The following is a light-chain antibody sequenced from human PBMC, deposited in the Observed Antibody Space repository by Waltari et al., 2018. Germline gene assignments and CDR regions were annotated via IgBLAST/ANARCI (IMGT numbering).Light chain of an antibody. J-gene: IGKJ4*01. Sequence: CNASQNVSTSLTWYQQKPGQAPKLLIYDASTRCTCIPYRFSGSGSGTDFILTISRLEPEDIAIYYCHQYGTLPATFGQGTKVEIK. CDR3: HQYGTLPAT. CDR2: DAS. CDR1: QNVSTS. V-gene: IGKV3-20*01.